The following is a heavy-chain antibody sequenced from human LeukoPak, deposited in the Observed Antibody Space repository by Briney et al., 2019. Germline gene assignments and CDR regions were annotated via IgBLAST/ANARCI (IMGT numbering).Heavy chain of an antibody. J-gene: IGHJ5*02. Sequence: SETLSLTCTVSGGSISSSNYYWGWIRQTPGKGLEWIGSISYSGSTYYNPSLKSRVTISVDTSKNQFSLKLSSVTAADTAVYYCARQGGSGGYYTRWFDPWGQGTLVTVSS. D-gene: IGHD3-3*01. CDR2: ISYSGST. CDR3: ARQGGSGGYYTRWFDP. CDR1: GGSISSSNYY. V-gene: IGHV4-39*07.